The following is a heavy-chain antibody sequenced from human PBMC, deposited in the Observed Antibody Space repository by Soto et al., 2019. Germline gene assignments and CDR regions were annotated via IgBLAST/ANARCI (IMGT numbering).Heavy chain of an antibody. D-gene: IGHD3-9*01. CDR2: IYYSGST. CDR1: GGSISRGVSY. J-gene: IGHJ3*02. Sequence: SETLSLTCTVSGGSISRGVSYWSWSRHHPGKGLEWIGYIYYSGSTYYNPSLKSRVTISVDTSKNQFSLKLSSVTAADTAVYYCARGTDYDILTGYYKNAFDIWGQGTMVTVSS. CDR3: ARGTDYDILTGYYKNAFDI. V-gene: IGHV4-31*03.